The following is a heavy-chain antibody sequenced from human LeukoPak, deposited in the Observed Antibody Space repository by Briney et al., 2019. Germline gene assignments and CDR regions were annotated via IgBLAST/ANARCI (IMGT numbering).Heavy chain of an antibody. Sequence: PGGSLRLSCAASGFTFSSYAMHWVRQAPGKGLEWVAVISYDGSNKYYADSVKGRFTISRDNSKNTLYLQTNSLRAEDTAVYYCARELRYFDLPKFDYWGQGTLVTVSS. V-gene: IGHV3-30-3*01. CDR2: ISYDGSNK. CDR3: ARELRYFDLPKFDY. D-gene: IGHD3-9*01. J-gene: IGHJ4*02. CDR1: GFTFSSYA.